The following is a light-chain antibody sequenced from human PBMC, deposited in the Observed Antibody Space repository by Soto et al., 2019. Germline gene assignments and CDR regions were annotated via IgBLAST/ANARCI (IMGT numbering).Light chain of an antibody. J-gene: IGLJ3*02. Sequence: QSALTQPPSASGSPGQSVTISCAGTSSDIGSYDHVSWYQQHPGKAPKLMIYDVTKRPSGVPDRFYGSNSGNAASLTVSGLQTEDEADYYCSSFAGSNNVVFGGGTKLTVL. CDR3: SSFAGSNNVV. CDR2: DVT. CDR1: SSDIGSYDH. V-gene: IGLV2-8*01.